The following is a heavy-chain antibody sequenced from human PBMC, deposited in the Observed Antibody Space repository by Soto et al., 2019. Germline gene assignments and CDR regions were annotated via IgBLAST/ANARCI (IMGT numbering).Heavy chain of an antibody. V-gene: IGHV4-61*01. Sequence: PSETLSLTCTVSGGSVSSGSYYWSWIRQPPGKGLEWIGYISYSGSTNYNPSLKSRVTISVDTSKNQFSLKLSSVTAADTAVYYCARLGALRYFDWSIPYWGQGTLVTVSS. CDR2: ISYSGST. CDR1: GGSVSSGSYY. J-gene: IGHJ4*02. D-gene: IGHD3-9*01. CDR3: ARLGALRYFDWSIPY.